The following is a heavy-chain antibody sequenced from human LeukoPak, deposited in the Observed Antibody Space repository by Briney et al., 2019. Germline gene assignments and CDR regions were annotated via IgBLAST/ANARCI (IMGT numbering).Heavy chain of an antibody. D-gene: IGHD1-26*01. Sequence: PGGSLRLSCSASGFTFNRFYLHWVRQAPGKGLEFVSHISSNGATTYYADSVKGRFTISRDNSKNTLYLQMNSLRAEDTAVYYCARFIVGAIDYRDYWGQGTLVTVSS. V-gene: IGHV3-64*04. CDR1: GFTFNRFY. J-gene: IGHJ4*02. CDR3: ARFIVGAIDYRDY. CDR2: ISSNGATT.